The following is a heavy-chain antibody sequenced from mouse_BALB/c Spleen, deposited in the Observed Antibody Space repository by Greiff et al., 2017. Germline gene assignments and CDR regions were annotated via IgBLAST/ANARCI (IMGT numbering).Heavy chain of an antibody. V-gene: IGHV1-4*01. CDR2: INPSSGYT. Sequence: QVQLKQSGAELARPGASVKMSCKASGYTFTSYTMHWVKQRPGQGLEWIGYINPSSGYTNYNQKFKDKATLTADKSSSTAYMQLSSLTSEDSAVYYCARGDSYAMDYWGQGTSVTVSS. CDR1: GYTFTSYT. CDR3: ARGDSYAMDY. J-gene: IGHJ4*01.